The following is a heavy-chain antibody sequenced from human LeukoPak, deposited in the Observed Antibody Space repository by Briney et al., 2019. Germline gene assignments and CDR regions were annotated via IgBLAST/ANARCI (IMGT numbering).Heavy chain of an antibody. J-gene: IGHJ3*02. V-gene: IGHV1-2*06. Sequence: ASVKVSCKASGYTFTGYYMHWVRQATGQGLEWMGRINSNSGGTNYAQKFQGRVIMTRDTYISTAYMELSRLRSDDTAVYYCARGGNRRGYDAFDIWGQGTMVTVSS. CDR2: INSNSGGT. D-gene: IGHD4-23*01. CDR3: ARGGNRRGYDAFDI. CDR1: GYTFTGYY.